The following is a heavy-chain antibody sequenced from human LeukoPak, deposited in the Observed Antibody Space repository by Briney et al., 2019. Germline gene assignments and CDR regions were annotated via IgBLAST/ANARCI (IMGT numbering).Heavy chain of an antibody. D-gene: IGHD3-22*01. CDR2: INPNSGGT. CDR3: ASWGFYDSSGVYFDY. Sequence: GASVKVSCKASGYTFTGYYMHWVRQAPGQGPEWMGRINPNSGGTNYAQKFQGRVTMTRDTSISTAYMELSRLRSDDTAVYYCASWGFYDSSGVYFDYWGQGTLVTVSS. CDR1: GYTFTGYY. V-gene: IGHV1-2*06. J-gene: IGHJ4*02.